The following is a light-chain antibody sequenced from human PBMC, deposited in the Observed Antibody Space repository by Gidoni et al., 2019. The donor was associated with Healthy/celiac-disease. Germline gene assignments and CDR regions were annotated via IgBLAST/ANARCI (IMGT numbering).Light chain of an antibody. CDR1: QSISSW. CDR2: DAS. Sequence: DIQLTQSPSTLPASVGDRVTTTCRASQSISSWLAWYQQKPGKAPKLLIYDASSLESGVPSRFSGSGSGTEFTLTISSLQPDDFATYYCQQYNSNPWTFGQGTKVEIK. CDR3: QQYNSNPWT. J-gene: IGKJ1*01. V-gene: IGKV1-5*01.